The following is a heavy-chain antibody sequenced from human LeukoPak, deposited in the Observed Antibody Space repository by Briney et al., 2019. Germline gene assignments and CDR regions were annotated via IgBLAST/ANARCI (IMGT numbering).Heavy chain of an antibody. CDR1: GGSINNYY. CDR2: IHSSGNT. V-gene: IGHV4-4*07. D-gene: IGHD6-6*01. Sequence: AETLSLTCTVSGGSINNYYWSWLRQPAGKGLEWVGRIHSSGNTKYNASLKRRVNMSLDTSKNQFSLKLNSMPAADTAVYYCAREGSATARLFVSNDCWGQGTLVTVSS. J-gene: IGHJ4*02. CDR3: AREGSATARLFVSNDC.